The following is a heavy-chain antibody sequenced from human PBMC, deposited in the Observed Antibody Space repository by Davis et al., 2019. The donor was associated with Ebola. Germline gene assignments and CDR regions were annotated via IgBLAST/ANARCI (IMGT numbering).Heavy chain of an antibody. Sequence: KVSCKGSGYSFTSYWISWVRQMPGKGLEWMGRIDPSDSYTNYSPSFQGHVTISADKSISTAYLQWSSLKASDTAMYYCARRGAVAGAGYYYYYGMDVWGQGTTVTVSS. J-gene: IGHJ6*02. CDR2: IDPSDSYT. D-gene: IGHD6-19*01. CDR3: ARRGAVAGAGYYYYYGMDV. CDR1: GYSFTSYW. V-gene: IGHV5-10-1*01.